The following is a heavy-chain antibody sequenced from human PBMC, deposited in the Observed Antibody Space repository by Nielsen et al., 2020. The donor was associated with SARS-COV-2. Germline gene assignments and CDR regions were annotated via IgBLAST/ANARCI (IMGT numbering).Heavy chain of an antibody. CDR1: GGSISSYY. CDR3: ARRAEGLELWRRYFYYMDV. D-gene: IGHD5-18*01. CDR2: IYYSGT. J-gene: IGHJ6*03. Sequence: SETLSLTCTVSGGSISSYYWTWIRQPPGKGLEWIGYIYYSGTNYIPSLKSRVTISIDTSKKQFSLNLRSVTAADMAVYYCARRAEGLELWRRYFYYMDVWGKGTTVTVSS. V-gene: IGHV4-59*12.